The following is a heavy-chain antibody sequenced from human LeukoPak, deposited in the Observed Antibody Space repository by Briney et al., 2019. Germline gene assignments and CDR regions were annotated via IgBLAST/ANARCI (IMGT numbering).Heavy chain of an antibody. V-gene: IGHV3-74*01. D-gene: IGHD6-19*01. Sequence: PGGSLRLSCAASGFTFSSYWMHWVRQDPGKGLVWVSRINSDGSSTSYADSVKGRFTISRDNAKNTLYLQMNSLRAEDTAVYYCASRVNSGWSFDYWGQGTLVTVSS. J-gene: IGHJ4*02. CDR2: INSDGSST. CDR3: ASRVNSGWSFDY. CDR1: GFTFSSYW.